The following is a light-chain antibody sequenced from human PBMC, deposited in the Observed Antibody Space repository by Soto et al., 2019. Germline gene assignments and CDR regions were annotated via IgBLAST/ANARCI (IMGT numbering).Light chain of an antibody. CDR2: AAS. CDR3: QQSYTTPRIT. Sequence: DIQMTQSPSSLSASIGDSVIITCRASQDIGTYLNWYQHKPGKAPKHLIYAASSLQTGVPSRCTGSGSGTEFTLTTDSLQPEDVSTYYCQQSYTTPRITFGEGTRLEIK. J-gene: IGKJ5*01. V-gene: IGKV1-39*01. CDR1: QDIGTY.